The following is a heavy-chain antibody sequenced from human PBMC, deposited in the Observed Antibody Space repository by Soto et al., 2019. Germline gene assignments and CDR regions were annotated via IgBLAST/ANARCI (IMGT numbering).Heavy chain of an antibody. CDR3: ARGIAARGGYFDY. Sequence: QVQLVQSGAEVKKPGASVKVSCKASGYTFTSYAMHWVRQAPGQRLEWMGWINAGNGNTKYSQKFKGRVTITRDTSASTAYMELSSLRSEDTAVYYCARGIAARGGYFDYWGQGTLVTVSS. CDR1: GYTFTSYA. D-gene: IGHD6-13*01. V-gene: IGHV1-3*01. J-gene: IGHJ4*02. CDR2: INAGNGNT.